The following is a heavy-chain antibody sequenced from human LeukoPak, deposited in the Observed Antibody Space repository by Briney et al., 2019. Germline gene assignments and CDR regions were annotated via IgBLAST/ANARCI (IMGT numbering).Heavy chain of an antibody. V-gene: IGHV3-74*01. CDR1: GFTFTGYW. D-gene: IGHD3-22*01. CDR3: ARAIGSSGYLYPI. Sequence: QTGGSLRLSCAASGFTFTGYWMHWVRQAPGKGLVWVSRINSDGSSTIYADSVKGRFTISRDNAKNTLYLQMTSLRAEDTAVYYCARAIGSSGYLYPIWGQGTLVTVSS. CDR2: INSDGSST. J-gene: IGHJ4*02.